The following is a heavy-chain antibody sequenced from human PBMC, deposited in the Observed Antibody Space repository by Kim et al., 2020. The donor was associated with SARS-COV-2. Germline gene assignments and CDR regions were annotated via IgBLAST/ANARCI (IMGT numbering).Heavy chain of an antibody. J-gene: IGHJ4*02. D-gene: IGHD1-26*01. CDR2: VNPSGGST. CDR1: GYTFLSNY. Sequence: ASVKVSCKASGYTFLSNYVHWVRQVPGQGFEWMGVVNPSGGSTRYAQKFQGRVTMTLDTSTRTMYMELRSLRSEDMAVYYCAYRSGSNGYGIDYWGQGTLVTVSS. V-gene: IGHV1-46*01. CDR3: AYRSGSNGYGIDY.